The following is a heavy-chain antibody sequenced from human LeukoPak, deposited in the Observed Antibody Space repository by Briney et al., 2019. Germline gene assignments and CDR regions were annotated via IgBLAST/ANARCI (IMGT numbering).Heavy chain of an antibody. Sequence: RSGGSLRLSCAASGFTFSSYAMSWVRQAPGKGLEWVSSISSSSSYIYYADSVKGRFTISRDNAKNSLYLQMNSLRAEDTAVYYCARAPHSSSWSPEKSFDYWGQGTLVTVSS. D-gene: IGHD6-13*01. CDR1: GFTFSSYA. CDR2: ISSSSSYI. V-gene: IGHV3-21*01. J-gene: IGHJ4*02. CDR3: ARAPHSSSWSPEKSFDY.